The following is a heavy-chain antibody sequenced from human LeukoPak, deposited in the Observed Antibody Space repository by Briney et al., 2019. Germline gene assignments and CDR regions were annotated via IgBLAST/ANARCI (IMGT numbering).Heavy chain of an antibody. CDR1: GFTFSSYA. Sequence: SGGSLRLSCAASGFTFSSYAMSWVRQAPGKGLEWVSLISGSGGSTYYADSVKGRFTISRDNSKNTLYLQMNSLRVEDTAVYYCAKGNIAARQDIMDVWGQGTTVTVSS. D-gene: IGHD6-6*01. CDR2: ISGSGGST. J-gene: IGHJ6*02. CDR3: AKGNIAARQDIMDV. V-gene: IGHV3-23*01.